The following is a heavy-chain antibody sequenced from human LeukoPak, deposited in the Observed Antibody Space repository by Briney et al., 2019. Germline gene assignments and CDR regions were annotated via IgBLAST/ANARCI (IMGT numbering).Heavy chain of an antibody. CDR3: ARVEVRRSGWYSREYFDY. CDR2: IYYSGST. CDR1: GGSINSYY. Sequence: SETLSLTCTVSGGSINSYYWSWIRQPPGKGLEWIGYIYYSGSTNYNPSLKSRVTISVDTSKNQFSLKLSSVTAADTAVYYCARVEVRRSGWYSREYFDYWGQGTLVTVSS. V-gene: IGHV4-59*01. D-gene: IGHD6-19*01. J-gene: IGHJ4*02.